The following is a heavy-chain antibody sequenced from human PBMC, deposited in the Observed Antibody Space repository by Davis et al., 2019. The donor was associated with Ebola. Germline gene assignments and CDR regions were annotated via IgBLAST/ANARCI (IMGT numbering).Heavy chain of an antibody. V-gene: IGHV3-13*01. J-gene: IGHJ5*01. Sequence: PGSLLKISCAASGFTFRSYDMHWVRHATGKGLEWVSAIGAAGDTYYPVSVKGRFTISRENAKNSLYLQMNSLRAEDTAVYYCARAGFGSTWFDCWGQGILVTVSS. CDR2: IGAAGDT. CDR1: GFTFRSYD. D-gene: IGHD6-13*01. CDR3: ARAGFGSTWFDC.